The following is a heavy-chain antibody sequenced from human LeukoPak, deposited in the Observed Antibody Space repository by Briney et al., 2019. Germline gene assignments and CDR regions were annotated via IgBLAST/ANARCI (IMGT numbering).Heavy chain of an antibody. CDR1: GYTFTSYG. Sequence: ASVKVSCKASGYTFTSYGISWVRQAPGQGLEWMGWISAYNGNTNYAQKFQGRVTMTRDTSISTAYMELSRLRSDDTAVYYCARVDGSPDSWGQGTLVTVSS. V-gene: IGHV1-18*01. J-gene: IGHJ4*02. D-gene: IGHD2-15*01. CDR2: ISAYNGNT. CDR3: ARVDGSPDS.